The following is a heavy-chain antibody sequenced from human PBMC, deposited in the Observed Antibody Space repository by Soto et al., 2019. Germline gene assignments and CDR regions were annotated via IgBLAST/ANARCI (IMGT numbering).Heavy chain of an antibody. CDR3: AKDEYYYSRSGYYIFDS. V-gene: IGHV3-21*01. Sequence: GGSLRLSCAAPGFTFSSYSMNWVRQAPGKGLEWVSSISSSSSYIYYADSVKGRFTISRDNSKKTLYLQMNSLRPEDTALYYCAKDEYYYSRSGYYIFDSWGQGTLVTVSS. CDR1: GFTFSSYS. CDR2: ISSSSSYI. J-gene: IGHJ4*02. D-gene: IGHD3-22*01.